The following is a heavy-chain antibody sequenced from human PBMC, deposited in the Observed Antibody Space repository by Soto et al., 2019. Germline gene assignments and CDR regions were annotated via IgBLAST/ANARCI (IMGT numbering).Heavy chain of an antibody. CDR2: ISAYNGNT. J-gene: IGHJ4*02. CDR1: GYTFTSYG. CDR3: ARESGGGRVYYGSGSYPFDY. V-gene: IGHV1-18*01. D-gene: IGHD3-10*01. Sequence: QVQLVQSGAEVKKPGASVKVSCKASGYTFTSYGISWVRQAPGQGLEWMGWISAYNGNTNYAQKLQGRVTMTTDTSTSTAYMELRSLRSDDTAVYYCARESGGGRVYYGSGSYPFDYWGQGTLVTVSS.